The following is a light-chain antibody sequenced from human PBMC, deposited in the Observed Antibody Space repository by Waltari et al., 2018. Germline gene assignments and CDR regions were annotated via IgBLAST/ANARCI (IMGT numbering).Light chain of an antibody. Sequence: EIVLTKSPGTLSLSPGETATPSCRATQSVSHSNLAWYQQKGGQAPRLLIYGASSRATGIPDRFSGSGSGTDFTLSISRLETEDYGVYYCQQYAGSPITFGGGTKVEI. J-gene: IGKJ4*01. V-gene: IGKV3-20*01. CDR3: QQYAGSPIT. CDR2: GAS. CDR1: QSVSHSN.